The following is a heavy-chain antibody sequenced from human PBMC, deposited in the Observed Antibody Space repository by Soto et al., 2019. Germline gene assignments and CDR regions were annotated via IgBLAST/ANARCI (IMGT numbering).Heavy chain of an antibody. D-gene: IGHD3-10*01. CDR1: GGSISNYY. CDR3: ARTPLVQGVIWFDP. Sequence: SETLSLTCLVSGGSISNYYWSWLRQSPGRGLDWIGYVTDGGSTNYNPSLMSRVTILLDVSKSHFSMRLTSVTAADTAVYYCARTPLVQGVIWFDPWGQGILVTVSS. V-gene: IGHV4-59*01. J-gene: IGHJ5*02. CDR2: VTDGGST.